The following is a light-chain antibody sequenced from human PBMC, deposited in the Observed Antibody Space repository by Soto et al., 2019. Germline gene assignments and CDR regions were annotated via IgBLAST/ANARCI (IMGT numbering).Light chain of an antibody. J-gene: IGLJ1*01. CDR2: EVS. CDR1: SSDVGGYNY. Sequence: QSVRTQPASVSGSPGQSITISCTGTSSDVGGYNYVSWYQQHPGKAPKLMIYEVSNRPSGVSNRFSGSKSGNTASLTISGLQAEDEADYYCSSFTSSSTRVFATGTKVTVL. V-gene: IGLV2-14*01. CDR3: SSFTSSSTRV.